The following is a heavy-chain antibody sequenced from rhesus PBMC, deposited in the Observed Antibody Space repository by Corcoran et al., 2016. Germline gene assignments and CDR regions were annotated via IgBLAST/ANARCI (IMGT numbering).Heavy chain of an antibody. CDR1: GGSISGGYG. Sequence: QVQLQESGPGLLKPSETLSLTCAVSGGSISGGYGWGWIRQSPGKGLEWSGGIYGSGGSTEYNPSLKRLVPCSKDPSKTQLSLKLSSVTAANTAVSYCAREYWGDYCNMAHWYFDLWGPGTPITISS. V-gene: IGHV4-93*01. CDR2: IYGSGGST. D-gene: IGHD3-34*01. CDR3: AREYWGDYCNMAHWYFDL. J-gene: IGHJ2*01.